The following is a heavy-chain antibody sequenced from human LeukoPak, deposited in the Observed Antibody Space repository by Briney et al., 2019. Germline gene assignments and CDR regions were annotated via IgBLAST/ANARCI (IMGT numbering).Heavy chain of an antibody. CDR1: GGTFSSYA. Sequence: ASVKVSCKASGGTFSSYAISWVRQAPGQGLEWMGGIIPIFGTANYAQKFQGRVTITADESTSTAYMELSSQRSEDTAVYYCARDRGTVVTNYYYYYGMDVWGQGTTVTVSS. CDR3: ARDRGTVVTNYYYYYGMDV. CDR2: IIPIFGTA. J-gene: IGHJ6*02. D-gene: IGHD4-23*01. V-gene: IGHV1-69*13.